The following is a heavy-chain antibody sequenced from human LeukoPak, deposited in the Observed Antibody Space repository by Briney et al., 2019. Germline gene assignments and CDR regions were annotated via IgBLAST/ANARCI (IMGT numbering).Heavy chain of an antibody. V-gene: IGHV3-74*01. Sequence: GGFLRLSCAASGFTFSSYWMHWVRQVPGKGLVWVSRINSDGSSTDYADSVKGRFTISRDNAKNTVYLQMNSLRAEDTAVYYCARDPRGGTLEHWGQGTLVTVSS. D-gene: IGHD3-10*01. CDR1: GFTFSSYW. J-gene: IGHJ1*01. CDR3: ARDPRGGTLEH. CDR2: INSDGSST.